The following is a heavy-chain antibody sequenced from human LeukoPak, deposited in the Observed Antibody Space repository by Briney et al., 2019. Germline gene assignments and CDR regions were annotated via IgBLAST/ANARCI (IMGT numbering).Heavy chain of an antibody. J-gene: IGHJ4*02. D-gene: IGHD5-18*01. V-gene: IGHV1-8*03. CDR1: GYTFTSYD. CDR3: ARAVGGYSYGYYFDY. CDR2: MNPNSGNT. Sequence: ASVKVSCKASGYTFTSYDINWVRQTTGQGLEWMGWMNPNSGNTGYAQKFQGRVTITRNTSISTAYMELSSLRSEDTAVYYCARAVGGYSYGYYFDYWGQGTLVTVSS.